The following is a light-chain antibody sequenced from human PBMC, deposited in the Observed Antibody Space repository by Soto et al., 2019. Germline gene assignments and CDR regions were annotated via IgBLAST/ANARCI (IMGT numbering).Light chain of an antibody. CDR1: SSSIGAGYD. J-gene: IGLJ2*01. V-gene: IGLV1-40*01. Sequence: QSVLTQPPSVSGAPGQRVTISCTGSSSSIGAGYDVHWYQHVPGTAPRLLIFANNNRPSGVPDRFSGSKSGTSASLAITGLQAEDEADYSCQSYDSSLTGSRIIFGGGTKLTVL. CDR3: QSYDSSLTGSRII. CDR2: ANN.